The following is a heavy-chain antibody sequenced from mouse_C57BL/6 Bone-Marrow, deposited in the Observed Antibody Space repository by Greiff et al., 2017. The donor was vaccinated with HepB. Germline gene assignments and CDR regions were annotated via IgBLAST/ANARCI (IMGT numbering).Heavy chain of an antibody. CDR1: GFTFSSYA. V-gene: IGHV5-4*03. CDR3: ARRGGNYEGCAY. D-gene: IGHD2-1*01. CDR2: ISDGGSYT. J-gene: IGHJ3*01. Sequence: EVMLVESGGGLVKPGGSLKLSCAASGFTFSSYAMSWVRQTPEKRLEWVATISDGGSYTYYPDNVKGRFTISRDNAKNNLYLQMSHLKSEDTAMYYCARRGGNYEGCAYWGQGTLVTVSA.